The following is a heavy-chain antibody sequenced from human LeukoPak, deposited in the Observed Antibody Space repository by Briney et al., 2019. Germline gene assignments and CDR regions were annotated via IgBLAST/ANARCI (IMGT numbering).Heavy chain of an antibody. J-gene: IGHJ4*02. CDR2: INPNSGGT. CDR3: ARGGPSITIFGVAIIEY. D-gene: IGHD3-3*01. Sequence: ASVKVSCKASGYTFTGYYMHWVRQAPGQGLEWMGWINPNSGGTNYAQKFQGRVTMTRDTSISTAYMELSRLRSDDTAVYYCARGGPSITIFGVAIIEYWGQGTLVTVSS. CDR1: GYTFTGYY. V-gene: IGHV1-2*02.